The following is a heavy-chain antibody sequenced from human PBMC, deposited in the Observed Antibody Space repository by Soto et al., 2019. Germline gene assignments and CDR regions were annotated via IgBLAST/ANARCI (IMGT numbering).Heavy chain of an antibody. CDR3: AGDSPHDSTVAGDY. CDR1: GFTFSTHW. J-gene: IGHJ4*02. Sequence: EVQLVESGGGLVQPGGSLTLSCAASGFTFSTHWMHWVRQVPEKGLVWVSRINGDGSHTTYADSVRGRLTISRDNAKNTLYLQMNNLRVEDTAVYYCAGDSPHDSTVAGDYWGQGTLVTVSS. CDR2: INGDGSHT. V-gene: IGHV3-74*01. D-gene: IGHD3-22*01.